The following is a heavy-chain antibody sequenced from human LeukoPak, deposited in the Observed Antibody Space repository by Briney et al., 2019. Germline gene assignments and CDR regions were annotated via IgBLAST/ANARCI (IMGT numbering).Heavy chain of an antibody. CDR2: INPNSGGT. V-gene: IGHV1-2*02. J-gene: IGHJ4*02. CDR3: ARDLTGVEGFDY. Sequence: ASVKVSCKASGYTFTGYYMHWVRQAPGQGLEWMGWINPNSGGTNYAQKFQGRVTMTRDTSISTAYMELSRLRSDDTAVYYCARDLTGVEGFDYRGQGTLVTVSS. CDR1: GYTFTGYY. D-gene: IGHD1-14*01.